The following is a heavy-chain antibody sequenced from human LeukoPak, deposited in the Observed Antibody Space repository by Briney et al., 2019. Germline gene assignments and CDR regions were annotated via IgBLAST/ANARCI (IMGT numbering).Heavy chain of an antibody. J-gene: IGHJ6*03. CDR2: INPNSGGT. V-gene: IGHV1-2*02. D-gene: IGHD3-10*01. Sequence: GASVKVSCKACGYTFTGYYMHWVRQAPGQGLEWMGWINPNSGGTKYAQKIQGRVTMTRDTSISTAYMELSRLRSDDTAVYYCARSKSGWFGGSYYMDVWGKGTTVTISS. CDR3: ARSKSGWFGGSYYMDV. CDR1: GYTFTGYY.